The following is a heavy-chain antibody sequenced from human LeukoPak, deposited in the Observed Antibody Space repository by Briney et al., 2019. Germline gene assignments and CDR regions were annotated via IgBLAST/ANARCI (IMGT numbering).Heavy chain of an antibody. J-gene: IGHJ4*02. CDR1: GFTFSSYA. CDR2: ISGSGGST. D-gene: IGHD3-22*01. V-gene: IGHV3-23*01. CDR3: AKSSLRITMIVVVIKPYYFDY. Sequence: GGSLRLSCAASGFTFSSYAMSWVRQAPGKGLEWVSAISGSGGSTYYADPVKGRFTISRDNSKNTLYLQMNSLRAEDTAVYYCAKSSLRITMIVVVIKPYYFDYWGQGTLVTVSS.